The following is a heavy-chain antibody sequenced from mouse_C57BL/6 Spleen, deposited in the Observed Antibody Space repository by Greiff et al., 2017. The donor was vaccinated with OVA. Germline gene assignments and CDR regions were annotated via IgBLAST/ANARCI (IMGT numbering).Heavy chain of an antibody. D-gene: IGHD1-1*01. Sequence: EVQVVESGGGLVKPGGSLKLSCAASGFTFSSYAMSWVRQTPEKRLEWVATISDGGSYTYYPDNVKGRFTISRDNAKNNLYLQMSHLKSEDTAMYYCAREGVVATEGYYFDYWGQGTTLTVSS. J-gene: IGHJ2*01. CDR1: GFTFSSYA. CDR2: ISDGGSYT. V-gene: IGHV5-4*01. CDR3: AREGVVATEGYYFDY.